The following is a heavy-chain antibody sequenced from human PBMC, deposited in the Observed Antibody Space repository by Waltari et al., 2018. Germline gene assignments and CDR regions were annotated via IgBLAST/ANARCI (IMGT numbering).Heavy chain of an antibody. CDR3: ARGDGDGANFYFDY. CDR2: IYTSGNN. Sequence: QVQLQESGPGLVKPSQTLSLTCTVSGGSLNSGRYSWSWIRQPAGKGLEWIGLIYTSGNNKYNPSLKSRVTISLDTSNNQFSLSLGSVTAADTAVYYCARGDGDGANFYFDYWGQGTLVTGSS. V-gene: IGHV4-61*02. CDR1: GGSLNSGRYS. J-gene: IGHJ4*02. D-gene: IGHD1-1*01.